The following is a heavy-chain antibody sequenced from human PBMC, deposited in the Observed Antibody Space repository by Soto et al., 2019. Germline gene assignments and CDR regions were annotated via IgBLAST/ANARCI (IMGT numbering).Heavy chain of an antibody. Sequence: EVQLVESGGGLLQPAGSRRLSFAASGFTLDDYAIHWVGQAPGKGLEWVSGISWNGAATGYMNSVKGRFSISRDNTKNTLYLQMNSLRSEDTAVYYCANLPLYGSGFDCWGQGTLVTVSS. V-gene: IGHV3-9*01. CDR2: ISWNGAAT. D-gene: IGHD3-10*01. CDR3: ANLPLYGSGFDC. J-gene: IGHJ4*02. CDR1: GFTLDDYA.